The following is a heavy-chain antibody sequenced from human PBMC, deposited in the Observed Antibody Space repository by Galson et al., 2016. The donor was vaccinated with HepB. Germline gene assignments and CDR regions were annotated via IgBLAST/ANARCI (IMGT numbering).Heavy chain of an antibody. D-gene: IGHD5-24*01. Sequence: SLRLSCAASGPTLNNFVMNWIRQAPGKGLEWVSGISVSGDHVYYADSVKGRLTIYRENSKNTVYLQMNSLRAEDTAVYYCGRGSSGDVYNFGAYWGQGTRVTVSS. J-gene: IGHJ4*02. V-gene: IGHV3-23*01. CDR2: ISVSGDHV. CDR1: GPTLNNFV. CDR3: GRGSSGDVYNFGAY.